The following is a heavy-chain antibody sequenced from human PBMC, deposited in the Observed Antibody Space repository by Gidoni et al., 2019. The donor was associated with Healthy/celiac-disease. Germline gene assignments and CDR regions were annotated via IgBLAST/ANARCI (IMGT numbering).Heavy chain of an antibody. CDR1: GFTFSRSA. Sequence: VQLLESGGGLVQPGGSLRLSCAASGFTFSRSAMSWVRQAPGKALEWVSAISGSGGSTYCADSVKGRFTISRDNSKNTLYLQMNSLRAEDTAVYYWAKVSRGIAVAGTGAFDIWGQGTMVTVSS. CDR2: ISGSGGST. CDR3: AKVSRGIAVAGTGAFDI. J-gene: IGHJ3*02. D-gene: IGHD6-19*01. V-gene: IGHV3-23*01.